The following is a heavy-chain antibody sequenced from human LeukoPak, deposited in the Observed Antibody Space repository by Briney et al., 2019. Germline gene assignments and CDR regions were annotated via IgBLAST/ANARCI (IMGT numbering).Heavy chain of an antibody. Sequence: RASETLSLTCAVSGGSVFGYYWSWIRQPPGKGLEWIGEINHSGSTNYNPSLKSRVTISVDTSKNQFSLKLSSVTAADTAVYYCAGGITMVKKWGQGTLVTVSS. CDR2: INHSGST. V-gene: IGHV4-34*01. CDR3: AGGITMVKK. D-gene: IGHD3-10*01. CDR1: GGSVFGYY. J-gene: IGHJ4*02.